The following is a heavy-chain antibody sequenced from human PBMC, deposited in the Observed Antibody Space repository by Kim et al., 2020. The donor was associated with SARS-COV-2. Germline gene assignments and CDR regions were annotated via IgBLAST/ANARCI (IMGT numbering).Heavy chain of an antibody. CDR2: ISSSSSTI. CDR1: GFTFSSYS. Sequence: GGSLRLSCAASGFTFSSYSMNWVRQAPGKGLEWVSYISSSSSTIYYADSVKGRFTISRDNAKNSLYLQMNSLRDEDTAVYYCARDSYCSGGSCYSYYYYYYGMDVWGQGTTVTVSS. J-gene: IGHJ6*02. D-gene: IGHD2-15*01. V-gene: IGHV3-48*02. CDR3: ARDSYCSGGSCYSYYYYYYGMDV.